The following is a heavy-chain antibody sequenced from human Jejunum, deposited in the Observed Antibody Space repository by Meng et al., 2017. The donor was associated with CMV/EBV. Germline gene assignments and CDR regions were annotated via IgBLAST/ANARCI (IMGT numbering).Heavy chain of an antibody. CDR2: ISISSYT. V-gene: IGHV3-21*01. Sequence: SCAVSGFSFRRYMMSWVRQAPGKGLEWVSSISISSYTYYADSVKGRFTISRDNAKNSLYLQMNSLRAEDTAVYYCTRSLDYWGQGTLVTVSS. CDR1: GFSFRRYM. CDR3: TRSLDY. J-gene: IGHJ4*02.